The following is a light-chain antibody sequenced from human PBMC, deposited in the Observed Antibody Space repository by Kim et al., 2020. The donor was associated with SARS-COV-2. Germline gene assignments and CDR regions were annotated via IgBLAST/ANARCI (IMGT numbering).Light chain of an antibody. J-gene: IGLJ2*01. V-gene: IGLV2-14*03. CDR2: DVN. CDR1: SSDVGAYNF. Sequence: QSALTQPASVSGSPGQSITISCTGTSSDVGAYNFVSWYQQHPGKAPKLMIYDVNNRPSGVSNRFSGSKSGNAAALTISGLQAEDEAGYYCSSYTTSNTVLFGGGTQLTVL. CDR3: SSYTTSNTVL.